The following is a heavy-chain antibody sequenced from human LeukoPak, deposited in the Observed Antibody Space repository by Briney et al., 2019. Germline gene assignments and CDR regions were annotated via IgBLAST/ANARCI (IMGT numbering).Heavy chain of an antibody. V-gene: IGHV3-53*04. J-gene: IGHJ4*02. CDR3: ARGGTPGYSSGRIDY. CDR2: IYSAGNT. Sequence: GGSLRLSCEGSGFTVSSNYMSWVRQAPGKGLEWVSVIYSAGNTYYADSVKGRFTISRHNSKNTLYLQMNSLRVEDTAVYYCARGGTPGYSSGRIDYWGQGTLVTVSS. D-gene: IGHD6-19*01. CDR1: GFTVSSNY.